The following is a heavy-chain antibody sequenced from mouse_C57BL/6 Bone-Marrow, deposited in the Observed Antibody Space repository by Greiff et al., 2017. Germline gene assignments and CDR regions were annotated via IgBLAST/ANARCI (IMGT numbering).Heavy chain of an antibody. D-gene: IGHD2-4*01. CDR1: GFTFSSYG. CDR2: ISSGGSYT. Sequence: EVKVVESGGDLVKPGGSLKLSCAASGFTFSSYGMSWVRQTPDKRLEWVATISSGGSYTYYPDSVKGRFTISRDNAKNTLYLQMSSLKSEDTAMYYCARQRGLRLAWFAYWGQGTLVTVSA. J-gene: IGHJ3*01. CDR3: ARQRGLRLAWFAY. V-gene: IGHV5-6*01.